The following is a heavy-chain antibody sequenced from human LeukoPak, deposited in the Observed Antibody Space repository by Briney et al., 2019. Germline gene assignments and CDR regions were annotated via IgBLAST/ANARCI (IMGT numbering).Heavy chain of an antibody. CDR3: AKGGSSSFSFDY. Sequence: GKSLRLSCAASGFTFSTFGLHWVRQAPGKGLEWVAFIRYHGSNKYYSDSVKGRSTISRDNSKNTLYLQMNSLRAEDTAVYYCAKGGSSSFSFDYWGQGTLVTVSS. J-gene: IGHJ4*02. V-gene: IGHV3-30*02. CDR1: GFTFSTFG. CDR2: IRYHGSNK. D-gene: IGHD6-6*01.